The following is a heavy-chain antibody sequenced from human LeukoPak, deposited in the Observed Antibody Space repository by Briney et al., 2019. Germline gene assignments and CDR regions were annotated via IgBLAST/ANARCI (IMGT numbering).Heavy chain of an antibody. V-gene: IGHV1-2*02. Sequence: ASVKVSCKASGYTFTSYGISWVRQAPGQGLEWMGWINPNSGGTNYALKFQGRVTMTRDTSISTAYMELSRLRSDDTAVYYCAIKISGWYDYWGQGTLVTVSS. CDR3: AIKISGWYDY. J-gene: IGHJ4*02. CDR2: INPNSGGT. D-gene: IGHD6-19*01. CDR1: GYTFTSYG.